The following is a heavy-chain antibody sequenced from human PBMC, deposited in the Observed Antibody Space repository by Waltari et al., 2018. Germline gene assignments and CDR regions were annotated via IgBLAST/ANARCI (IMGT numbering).Heavy chain of an antibody. CDR3: AKEGGGVTFDI. V-gene: IGHV3-23*03. J-gene: IGHJ3*02. CDR2: IYTGGST. CDR1: GFTFSNYV. Sequence: EVQLLQSGGGLVQPGGSLRLSCAGSGFTFSNYVMSWVRQAPGKGLECVSGIYTGGSTHYADSVKGRFTVSRDNSKSTLYLQMDTLTPEDTAVYYCAKEGGGVTFDIWGQGTMVTVSS. D-gene: IGHD2-8*02.